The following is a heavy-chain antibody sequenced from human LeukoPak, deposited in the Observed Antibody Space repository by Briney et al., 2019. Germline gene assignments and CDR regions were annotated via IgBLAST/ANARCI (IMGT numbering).Heavy chain of an antibody. CDR3: ARETSIVVVPAANSRGWFDP. D-gene: IGHD2-2*01. Sequence: GGSLRLSCAASGFTFSSYSMNWVRQAPGKGLEWVSSISSSRSYIYYADSVKGRFTISRDNAKNSLYLQMNSLRAEDTAVYYCARETSIVVVPAANSRGWFDPWGQGTLVTVSS. CDR1: GFTFSSYS. V-gene: IGHV3-21*01. J-gene: IGHJ5*02. CDR2: ISSSRSYI.